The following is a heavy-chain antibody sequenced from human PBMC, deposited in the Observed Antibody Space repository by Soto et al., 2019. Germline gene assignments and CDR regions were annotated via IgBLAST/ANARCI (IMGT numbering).Heavy chain of an antibody. CDR1: GFTFSSYA. Sequence: GGSLRLSCAASGFTFSSYAMSWVRQAPGKGLEWVSAISGSGGSTYYADSVKGRFTISRDNSKNTLYLQMNSLRAEDTAVYYCANSAWIQLWFGNGALPSDYWGQGTLVTVSS. CDR3: ANSAWIQLWFGNGALPSDY. J-gene: IGHJ4*02. CDR2: ISGSGGST. V-gene: IGHV3-23*01. D-gene: IGHD5-18*01.